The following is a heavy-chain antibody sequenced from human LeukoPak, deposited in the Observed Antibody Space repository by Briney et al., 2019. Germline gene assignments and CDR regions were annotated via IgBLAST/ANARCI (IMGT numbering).Heavy chain of an antibody. J-gene: IGHJ4*02. D-gene: IGHD3-22*01. V-gene: IGHV5-51*01. CDR3: ARLHYYDSSAYYLYYFDY. Sequence: PGESLKISCQGSGYSFTSFWIAWVRQMPGKGLEWMGIIYPDDSDIRYSPSFQGQVTISADKSISAAYLQWSSLKASDTAMCYCARLHYYDSSAYYLYYFDYWGQGTPVTVSS. CDR2: IYPDDSDI. CDR1: GYSFTSFW.